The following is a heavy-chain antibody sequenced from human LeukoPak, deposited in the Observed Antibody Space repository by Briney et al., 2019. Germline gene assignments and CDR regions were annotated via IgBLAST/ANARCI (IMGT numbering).Heavy chain of an antibody. D-gene: IGHD6-19*01. CDR1: GFTFSSYG. Sequence: PGGSLRLSCAASGFTFSSYGMHWVRQAPGKGLEWVAFIRYDGSNKYYADSVKGRFTISRDNSKNTLYLQMNSLRAEDTAVYYCARDRYSSGWYDYWGQGTLVTVSS. J-gene: IGHJ4*02. CDR3: ARDRYSSGWYDY. CDR2: IRYDGSNK. V-gene: IGHV3-30*02.